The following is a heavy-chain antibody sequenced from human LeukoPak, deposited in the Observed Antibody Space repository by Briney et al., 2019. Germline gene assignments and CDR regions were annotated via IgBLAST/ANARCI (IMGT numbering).Heavy chain of an antibody. V-gene: IGHV1-18*01. D-gene: IGHD5-12*01. CDR1: GYTFTSYG. CDR2: ISAYNGNT. CDR3: ARDAGGGYDPYNWFDP. J-gene: IGHJ5*02. Sequence: VASVEVSCKASGYTFTSYGISWVRQAPGQGLEWMGWISAYNGNTNYAQKLQGRVTMTTDTSTSTAYMELRSLRSDDTAVYYCARDAGGGYDPYNWFDPWGQGTLVTVSS.